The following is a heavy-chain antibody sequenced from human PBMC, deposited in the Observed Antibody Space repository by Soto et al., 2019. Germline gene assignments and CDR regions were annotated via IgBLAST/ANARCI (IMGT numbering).Heavy chain of an antibody. CDR1: GGSISSYY. J-gene: IGHJ4*02. CDR2: IYYSGGT. Sequence: QVQLQESGPGLVKPSETLSLTCTVSGGSISSYYWSWIRQPPGKGLEWIGYIYYSGGTNYNPSLKSRVTISVYTSKNQFSLKLSSVTAADTAVYYCARAGEFESSGYYVGFDYWGQGTLVTVSS. CDR3: ARAGEFESSGYYVGFDY. D-gene: IGHD3-22*01. V-gene: IGHV4-59*01.